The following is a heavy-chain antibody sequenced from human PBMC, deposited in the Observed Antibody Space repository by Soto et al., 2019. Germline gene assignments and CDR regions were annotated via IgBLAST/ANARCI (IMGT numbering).Heavy chain of an antibody. CDR1: SGSFSGYY. Sequence: SETLSLTCAVYSGSFSGYYWSWIRQPPGKGLEWIGEINHSGSTNYNPSLKSRVTISVDTSKNQFSLKLSSVTAADTAVYYCARGQCSSTSCYLNYYYYMDVWGKGTTVTVSS. V-gene: IGHV4-34*01. J-gene: IGHJ6*03. CDR2: INHSGST. CDR3: ARGQCSSTSCYLNYYYYMDV. D-gene: IGHD2-2*01.